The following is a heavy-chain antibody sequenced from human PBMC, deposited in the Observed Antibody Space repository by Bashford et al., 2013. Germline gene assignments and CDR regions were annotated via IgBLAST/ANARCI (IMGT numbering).Heavy chain of an antibody. D-gene: IGHD1-1*01. CDR1: GYTFTGYY. Sequence: SVKVSCKASGYTFTGYYMYWVRQAPGQGLEWMGWINPNSGGTNYAQKFQGRVTITRDTSISTAYMELSRLRSDDTAVYYCARVYSDNWYRYFDLWGRGTLVTVSS. V-gene: IGHV1-2*02. CDR3: ARVYSDNWYRYFDL. CDR2: INPNSGGT. J-gene: IGHJ2*01.